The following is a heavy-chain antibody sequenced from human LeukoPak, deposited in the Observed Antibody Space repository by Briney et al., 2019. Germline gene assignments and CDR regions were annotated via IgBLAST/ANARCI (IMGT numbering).Heavy chain of an antibody. Sequence: PGGSLRLSCAASGFTVSSSYMSWVRQAPGKGLEWVSSIYSGGNTYYSDSVKGRFTISRDTSKNTLYLQMNSLRAEDTAVYYCARDLDDRSGWYPGDYWGQGTLVTVSS. CDR3: ARDLDDRSGWYPGDY. J-gene: IGHJ4*02. V-gene: IGHV3-53*01. CDR1: GFTVSSSY. D-gene: IGHD6-19*01. CDR2: IYSGGNT.